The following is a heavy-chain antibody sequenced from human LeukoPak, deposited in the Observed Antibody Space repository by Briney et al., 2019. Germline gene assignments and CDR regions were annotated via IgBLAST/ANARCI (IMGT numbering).Heavy chain of an antibody. J-gene: IGHJ5*02. Sequence: KPSETLSLTCTVSGSSISSSSYYWGWIRQPPGKGLEWIGSIYYSGNTYYNPSLKSRVTMLVDTSKNQLSLKLSSVTAAGTAVYYCARDSVPAAIPSSWFDPWGQGTLVTVSS. V-gene: IGHV4-39*07. D-gene: IGHD2-2*01. CDR3: ARDSVPAAIPSSWFDP. CDR2: IYYSGNT. CDR1: GSSISSSSYY.